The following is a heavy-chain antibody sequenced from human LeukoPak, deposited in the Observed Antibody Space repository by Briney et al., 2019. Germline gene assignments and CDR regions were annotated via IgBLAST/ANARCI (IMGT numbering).Heavy chain of an antibody. Sequence: SVKVSCKASGGTFSSYAISWVRQAPGQGLEWMGRIIPIFGTADYAQKFQGRVTITADKSTSTAYMELSSLRSEDTAVYYCARDHLGVLRFLEWSPRVPKGTNWFDPWGQGTLVTVSS. CDR1: GGTFSSYA. J-gene: IGHJ5*02. D-gene: IGHD3-3*01. V-gene: IGHV1-69*06. CDR3: ARDHLGVLRFLEWSPRVPKGTNWFDP. CDR2: IIPIFGTA.